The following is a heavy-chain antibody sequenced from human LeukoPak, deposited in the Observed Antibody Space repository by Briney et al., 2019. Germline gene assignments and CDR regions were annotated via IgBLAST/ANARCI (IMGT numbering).Heavy chain of an antibody. D-gene: IGHD7-27*01. CDR3: AKEDDSWGPNNLDL. CDR2: IDTSSSVV. J-gene: IGHJ3*01. Sequence: PGASLRLSCAASAFTFSDFSMSWVRQAPGKGLEWISYIDTSSSVVYYANSVMGRFTVTRDNAKNSLYLQMNGLRDEDTAVYYCAKEDDSWGPNNLDLWGQGTMVTVSS. CDR1: AFTFSDFS. V-gene: IGHV3-48*02.